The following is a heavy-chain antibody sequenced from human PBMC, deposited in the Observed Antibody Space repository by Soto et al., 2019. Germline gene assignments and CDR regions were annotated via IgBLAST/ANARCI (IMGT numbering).Heavy chain of an antibody. Sequence: GGSHRLSCVAAGCTFSSDALNCVRQAPGRVLEWVSAISGSGGTTYYADSVKGRFTISRDNAKNSLYLQMNSLRAEDTAVYYCARGHAPMWWLVLYYFDYWGQGTLVTVSS. CDR1: GCTFSSDA. D-gene: IGHD2-21*01. V-gene: IGHV3-23*01. CDR3: ARGHAPMWWLVLYYFDY. J-gene: IGHJ4*02. CDR2: ISGSGGTT.